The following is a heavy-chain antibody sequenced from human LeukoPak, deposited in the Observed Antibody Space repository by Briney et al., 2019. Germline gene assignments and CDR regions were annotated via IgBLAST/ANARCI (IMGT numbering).Heavy chain of an antibody. D-gene: IGHD6-13*01. CDR3: ARGNLGYSSSWYYYYYMDV. CDR2: INWNGGST. CDR1: GFTFDDYA. V-gene: IGHV3-20*04. J-gene: IGHJ6*03. Sequence: GGSLRLSCAASGFTFDDYAMHWVRQAPGKGLEWVSGINWNGGSTGYADSVKGRFTISRDNAKNSLYLQMNSLRAEDTALYYCARGNLGYSSSWYYYYYMDVWGKGTTVTVSS.